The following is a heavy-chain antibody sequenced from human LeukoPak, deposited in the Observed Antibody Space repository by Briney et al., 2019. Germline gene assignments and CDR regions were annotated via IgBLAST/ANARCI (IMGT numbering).Heavy chain of an antibody. CDR1: GGSISSYY. J-gene: IGHJ4*02. CDR3: ARLVKGVLMVYVPHFDY. Sequence: SETLSLTCTVSGGSISSYYWSWIRQPPGKGLEWIGYIYHSGSTYYNPSLKSRVTISVDRSKNQFSLKLSSVTAADTAVYYCARLVKGVLMVYVPHFDYWGQGTLVTVSS. D-gene: IGHD2-8*01. V-gene: IGHV4-59*12. CDR2: IYHSGST.